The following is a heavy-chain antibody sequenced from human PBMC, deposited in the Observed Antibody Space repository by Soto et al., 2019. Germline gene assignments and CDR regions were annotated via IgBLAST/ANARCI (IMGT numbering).Heavy chain of an antibody. J-gene: IGHJ4*01. CDR2: ISDDGTNK. Sequence: QVQLVESGGGVVQPGRSLRLSCAASGFNFRSYGMSWVRQAPGKGLEWVAVISDDGTNKDYADSVKGRFTISRDNSKNTLYLRMNSLRAEDTAVYYCAKERIGRGDRYTAMVRGPRFDYWGHGTLVTVSS. D-gene: IGHD5-18*01. CDR3: AKERIGRGDRYTAMVRGPRFDY. V-gene: IGHV3-30*18. CDR1: GFNFRSYG.